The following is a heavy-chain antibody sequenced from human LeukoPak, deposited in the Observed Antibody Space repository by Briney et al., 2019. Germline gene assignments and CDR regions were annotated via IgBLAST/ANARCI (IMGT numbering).Heavy chain of an antibody. J-gene: IGHJ4*02. D-gene: IGHD6-19*01. Sequence: SETLSLTCTVSGGSISNYYWSWIRQPPGKGLEWIGYIYYSGSTNYNPSLKSRVTISVDTSKNQFSLKLSSVTAADTAVYYCVRVRGSSGWSDYWGQGTLVTVSS. CDR2: IYYSGST. V-gene: IGHV4-59*01. CDR1: GGSISNYY. CDR3: VRVRGSSGWSDY.